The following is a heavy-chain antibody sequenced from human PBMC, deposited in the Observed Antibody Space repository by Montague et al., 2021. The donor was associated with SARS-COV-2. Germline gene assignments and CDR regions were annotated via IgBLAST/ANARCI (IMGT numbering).Heavy chain of an antibody. V-gene: IGHV4-59*01. CDR1: GGSISSCY. CDR3: ARGTGEYCSGGSCLYGMDV. Sequence: SETLSLTCTVSGGSISSCYWSWIRHPPGTGLEWIGYIYYSGSTNXXPSLKSRVTISVDTSKNQFSLKLSSVTAADTAVYYCARGTGEYCSGGSCLYGMDVWGQGTTVTVSS. CDR2: IYYSGST. D-gene: IGHD2-15*01. J-gene: IGHJ6*02.